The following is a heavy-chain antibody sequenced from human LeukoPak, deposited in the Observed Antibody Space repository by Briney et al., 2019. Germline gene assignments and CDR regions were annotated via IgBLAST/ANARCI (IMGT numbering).Heavy chain of an antibody. Sequence: ASVKVSCKASGYTFTGYYMHWVRQAPGQGLEWMGWINPNSGGTNYAQKFQGRVTMTRDTPISTAYMELSRLRSDDTAVYYCAMALRGFSFAFDIWGQGTMVSVSS. D-gene: IGHD4-23*01. CDR3: AMALRGFSFAFDI. CDR1: GYTFTGYY. CDR2: INPNSGGT. J-gene: IGHJ3*02. V-gene: IGHV1-2*02.